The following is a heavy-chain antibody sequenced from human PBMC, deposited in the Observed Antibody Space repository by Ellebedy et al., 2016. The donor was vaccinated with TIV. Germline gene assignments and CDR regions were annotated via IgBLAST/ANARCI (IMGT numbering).Heavy chain of an antibody. Sequence: SETLSLXXTVSGDSISSSSYYWGWIRQPPGKGLEWIGSIYYNGNTYYNPSLKRRVSTSADTSKNQFSLRLSSVTAADTAVYYCAKTGGLVRGGDYYYYMDVWGKGTTVTVSS. D-gene: IGHD3-10*01. J-gene: IGHJ6*03. V-gene: IGHV4-39*01. CDR1: GDSISSSSYY. CDR3: AKTGGLVRGGDYYYYMDV. CDR2: IYYNGNT.